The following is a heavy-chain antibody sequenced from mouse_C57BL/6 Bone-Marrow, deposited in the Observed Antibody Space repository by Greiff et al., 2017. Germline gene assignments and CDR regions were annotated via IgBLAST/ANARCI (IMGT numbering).Heavy chain of an antibody. D-gene: IGHD1-1*01. Sequence: EVQLQQSGPVLVKPGASVKMSCKASGYTFTDYYMNWVKQSHGKSLEWIGVINPYNGGTSYNQKFKGKATLTVVKSSSTAYMELNSLTSEDSAGYFCARGPLIYYCGSSYWYFGVWGTGTTVTVSS. J-gene: IGHJ1*03. CDR3: ARGPLIYYCGSSYWYFGV. CDR1: GYTFTDYY. CDR2: INPYNGGT. V-gene: IGHV1-19*01.